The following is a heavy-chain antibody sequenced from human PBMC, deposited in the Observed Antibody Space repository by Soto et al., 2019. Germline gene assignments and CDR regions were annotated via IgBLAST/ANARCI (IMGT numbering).Heavy chain of an antibody. Sequence: QVQLVQSGAEVKKPGSSVKVSCKASGGTFSRYSINWLRQAPGQGLDWMGELIPIFGTANYAQKFQGRVTITADESTSTAYMELSSLRSEDTAVYYCARDGGRHSGGIDYCGQGTLVTISS. CDR3: ARDGGRHSGGIDY. D-gene: IGHD1-26*01. CDR1: GGTFSRYS. CDR2: LIPIFGTA. J-gene: IGHJ4*02. V-gene: IGHV1-69*01.